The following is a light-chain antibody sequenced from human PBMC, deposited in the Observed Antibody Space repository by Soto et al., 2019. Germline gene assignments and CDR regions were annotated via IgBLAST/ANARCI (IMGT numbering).Light chain of an antibody. Sequence: EIVLTQSPATLSLSRGDRATLSCRASQNVYSYLAWYQQKPRQAPRLLIYDASNRATGIPARFSGSGSGTDFPLTISSLEPEDVGVYYCQHRNNWPPGAAFGGGTKVEIK. CDR2: DAS. J-gene: IGKJ4*01. CDR1: QNVYSY. V-gene: IGKV3-11*01. CDR3: QHRNNWPPGAA.